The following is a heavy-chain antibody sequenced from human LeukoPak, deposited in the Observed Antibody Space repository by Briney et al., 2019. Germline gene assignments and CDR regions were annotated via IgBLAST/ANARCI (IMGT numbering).Heavy chain of an antibody. D-gene: IGHD3-10*01. J-gene: IGHJ6*03. Sequence: GGSLRLSCAASGFTFSNYGMHWVRQAPGKGLEWVAVIWYDGTNKFYADSVKGRFTISRDNSRSTLYLQMDTLRAEDTDVYYCAKGDGSNNYYMDVWGKGTTVTVSS. V-gene: IGHV3-33*06. CDR2: IWYDGTNK. CDR3: AKGDGSNNYYMDV. CDR1: GFTFSNYG.